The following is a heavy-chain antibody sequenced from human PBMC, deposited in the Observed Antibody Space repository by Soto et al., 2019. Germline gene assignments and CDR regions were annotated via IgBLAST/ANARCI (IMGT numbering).Heavy chain of an antibody. Sequence: GGSLRPSCAAPGFTLSDYYISWIRPAPGKGLEWVSYISSSGSTTYYADSVKGRFTISRDNAKNSLYLQMNSLRAEDTAVYYCARDSAPHPPRYFQHWGQGTLVTVSS. CDR3: ARDSAPHPPRYFQH. J-gene: IGHJ1*01. CDR1: GFTLSDYY. CDR2: ISSSGSTT. V-gene: IGHV3-11*01.